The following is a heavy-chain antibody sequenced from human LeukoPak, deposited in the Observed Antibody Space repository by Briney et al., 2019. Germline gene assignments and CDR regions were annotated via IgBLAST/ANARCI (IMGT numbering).Heavy chain of an antibody. CDR1: GGSFSGYY. CDR2: ISHSGST. V-gene: IGHV4-34*01. Sequence: SETLSLTCAVYGGSFSGYYWSWIRQPPGKGLEWIGEISHSGSTNYNPSLKSRVTISVDTSKNQFSLKLSSVTAADTAVYYCARGRRGITVGGVIVKGGYFDYWGQGTLVTVSS. CDR3: ARGRRGITVGGVIVKGGYFDY. D-gene: IGHD3-16*02. J-gene: IGHJ4*02.